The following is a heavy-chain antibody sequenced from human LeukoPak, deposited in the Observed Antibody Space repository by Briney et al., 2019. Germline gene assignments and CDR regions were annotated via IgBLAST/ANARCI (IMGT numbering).Heavy chain of an antibody. Sequence: GGSLRLSCAASGFTVSSNYMSWVHQAPGKGLEWVSVIYSGGSTYYADSVKGRFTISRDNSKNTLYLQMNSLRAEDTAVYYCARGTYSSTRYFDYWGQGTLVTVSS. CDR3: ARGTYSSTRYFDY. J-gene: IGHJ4*02. V-gene: IGHV3-53*01. CDR1: GFTVSSNY. D-gene: IGHD6-13*01. CDR2: IYSGGST.